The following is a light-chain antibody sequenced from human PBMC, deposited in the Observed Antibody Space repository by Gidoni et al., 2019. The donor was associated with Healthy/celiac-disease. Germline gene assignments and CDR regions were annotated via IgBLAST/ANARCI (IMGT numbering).Light chain of an antibody. Sequence: QSLLTHPPSASGPPGQRVTISCSGSSSNIGSNTVNWYQQLPGTAPKLLIYSNNQRPSGVPDRFSGSKSGTSAYLAISGLQSEDEADYYCAAWDDSLNGWVFGGGTKLTVL. CDR2: SNN. CDR1: SSNIGSNT. J-gene: IGLJ3*02. V-gene: IGLV1-44*01. CDR3: AAWDDSLNGWV.